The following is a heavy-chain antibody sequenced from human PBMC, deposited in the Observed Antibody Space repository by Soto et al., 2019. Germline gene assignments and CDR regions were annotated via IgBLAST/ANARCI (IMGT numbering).Heavy chain of an antibody. D-gene: IGHD2-8*01. CDR2: ISSSSSTI. CDR3: AREMGYCTNGVCYTVESVRYYYYYYGMDV. Sequence: GGSLRLSCAASGFTFSSYSMNWVRQAPGKGLEWVSYISSSSSTIYYADSVKGRFTISRDSAKNSLYLQMNSLRDEDTAVYYCAREMGYCTNGVCYTVESVRYYYYYYGMDVWGQGTTVTVSS. J-gene: IGHJ6*02. CDR1: GFTFSSYS. V-gene: IGHV3-48*02.